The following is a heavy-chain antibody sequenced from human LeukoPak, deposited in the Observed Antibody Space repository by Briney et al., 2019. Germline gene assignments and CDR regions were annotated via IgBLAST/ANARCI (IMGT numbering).Heavy chain of an antibody. CDR2: INHSGST. CDR1: GGSFSGYY. CDR3: ARGRLRFLEWLPQREAWYFDL. V-gene: IGHV4-34*01. J-gene: IGHJ2*01. Sequence: SETLSLTCAVYGGSFSGYYWSWIRQPPGKGLEWIGEINHSGSTNYNPSLKSRVTISVDTSKNQFSLKLSSVTAADTAVYYCARGRLRFLEWLPQREAWYFDLWGRGTLVTVS. D-gene: IGHD3-3*01.